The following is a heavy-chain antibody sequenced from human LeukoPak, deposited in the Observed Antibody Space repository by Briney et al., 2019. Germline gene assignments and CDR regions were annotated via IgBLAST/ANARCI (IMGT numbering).Heavy chain of an antibody. D-gene: IGHD4-11*01. CDR1: GCTFTPYW. J-gene: IGHJ3*02. Sequence: PGGSLRLSCAASGCTFTPYWMSWVRQAPGKGLEWLASIKQDGSEKDYLDSVRGRFTISRDNAKSSLFLQMNSLRAEDTAVYYCARVNSDYVLFDIWGQGTMATVSS. V-gene: IGHV3-7*04. CDR2: IKQDGSEK. CDR3: ARVNSDYVLFDI.